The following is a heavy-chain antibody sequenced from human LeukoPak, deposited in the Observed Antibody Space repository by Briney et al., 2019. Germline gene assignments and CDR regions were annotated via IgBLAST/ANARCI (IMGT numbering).Heavy chain of an antibody. CDR2: IKQDGSEK. Sequence: PGGSLRLSCAASGFAFGSYWMSWVRQAPGKGLEWVANIKQDGSEKYYVDSVKGRFTISRDNAKHSLYLQMNSLRAEDTAVYYCARVWYYYDSSGYYPDYWGQGTLVTVSS. J-gene: IGHJ4*02. CDR1: GFAFGSYW. CDR3: ARVWYYYDSSGYYPDY. V-gene: IGHV3-7*01. D-gene: IGHD3-22*01.